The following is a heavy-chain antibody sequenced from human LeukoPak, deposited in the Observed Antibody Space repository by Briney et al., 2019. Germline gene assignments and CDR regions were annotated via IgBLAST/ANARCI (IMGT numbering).Heavy chain of an antibody. CDR1: GGSISSYY. V-gene: IGHV4-4*07. D-gene: IGHD2-15*01. CDR3: ARVAEAPYYYYGMDV. J-gene: IGHJ6*02. CDR2: IYTSGST. Sequence: SETLSLTCSVSGGSISSYYWSWIRQPAGKGLEWIGRIYTSGSTNYNPSLKSRVTMSVDTSKNQFSLKLSSVTAADTAVYYCARVAEAPYYYYGMDVWGQGTTVTVSS.